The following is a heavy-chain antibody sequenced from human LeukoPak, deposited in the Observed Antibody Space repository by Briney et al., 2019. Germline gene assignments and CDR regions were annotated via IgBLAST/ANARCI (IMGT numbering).Heavy chain of an antibody. CDR3: ARKRGYSYDGRFDY. CDR1: GGSISSSSYY. CDR2: IYYSGST. Sequence: SETLSLTCTVSGGSISSSSYYWGWIRQPPGKGLDWIGSIYYSGSTYYNPSLKSRVTISVDTSKNQFSLKLSSVTAADTAVYYCARKRGYSYDGRFDYWGQGTLVTVSS. D-gene: IGHD5-18*01. V-gene: IGHV4-39*01. J-gene: IGHJ4*02.